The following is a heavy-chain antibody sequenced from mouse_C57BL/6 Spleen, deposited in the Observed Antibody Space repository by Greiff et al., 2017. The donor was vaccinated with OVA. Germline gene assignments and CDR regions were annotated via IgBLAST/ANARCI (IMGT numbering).Heavy chain of an antibody. Sequence: VKLVESGPGLVAPSQSLSITCTVSGFSFTSYCVRWVRQPPGKGLEWLGVIGGDGSTNYHSALISSLSISKVNSKSHVFLKLNSLQTDDTATYYCAKGRLGWYVDVWGTGTTVTVSS. CDR2: IGGDGST. CDR1: GFSFTSYC. D-gene: IGHD3-1*01. J-gene: IGHJ1*03. CDR3: AKGRLGWYVDV. V-gene: IGHV2-3*01.